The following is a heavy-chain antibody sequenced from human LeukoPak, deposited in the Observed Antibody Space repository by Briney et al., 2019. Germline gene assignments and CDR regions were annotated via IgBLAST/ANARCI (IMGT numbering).Heavy chain of an antibody. J-gene: IGHJ4*02. CDR2: ISYDGSNK. D-gene: IGHD5-24*01. Sequence: GGSLRLSCAASGFTFNNYAMSWVRQAPGKGLEWVAVISYDGSNKYYADSVKGRFTISRDNSKNTLYLQMNSLRAEDTAVYYCARDLGDDGGYYFDYWGQGTLVTVSS. V-gene: IGHV3-30-3*01. CDR1: GFTFNNYA. CDR3: ARDLGDDGGYYFDY.